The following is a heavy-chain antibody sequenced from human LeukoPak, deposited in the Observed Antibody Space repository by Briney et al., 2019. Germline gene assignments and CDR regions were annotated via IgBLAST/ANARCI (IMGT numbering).Heavy chain of an antibody. J-gene: IGHJ5*02. CDR3: ATYRQVLLPFEP. CDR2: ISSSGSTI. V-gene: IGHV3-11*01. D-gene: IGHD2-8*02. CDR1: GFTFSDYY. Sequence: KPGGSLRLSCAASGFTFSDYYMSWICQAPGKGLEWVSYISSSGSTIYYADSVRGRFSISRDNSKSTLSLQMNSLRVEDTAIYYCATYRQVLLPFEPWGQGTLVTVSS.